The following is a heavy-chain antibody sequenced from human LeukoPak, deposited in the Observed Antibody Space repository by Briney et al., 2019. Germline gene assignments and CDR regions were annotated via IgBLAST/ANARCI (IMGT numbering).Heavy chain of an antibody. CDR2: LSYDGSNK. CDR1: GFTFSSYA. V-gene: IGHV3-30-3*01. J-gene: IGHJ4*02. Sequence: GRSLRLSCAASGFTFSSYAMHWVRQAPGKGLEWVAVLSYDGSNKYYADSVKGRFTISRDNSKNTLYLQMNSLRAEDTAVYYCASQKIEYDFWSGYRTGGFDYWGQGTLVTVSS. CDR3: ASQKIEYDFWSGYRTGGFDY. D-gene: IGHD3-3*01.